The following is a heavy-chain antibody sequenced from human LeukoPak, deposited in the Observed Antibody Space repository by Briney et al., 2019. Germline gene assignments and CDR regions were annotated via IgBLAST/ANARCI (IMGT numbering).Heavy chain of an antibody. J-gene: IGHJ6*02. Sequence: SETLSLTCTVSGGSISSGGYYWSWIRQPPGKGLEWIGYISHSGSTYYNPSLKSRVTISVDRSKNQFSLKLSSVTAADTAVYYCARDPREQWLASYYYYGMDVWGQGTTVTVSS. CDR3: ARDPREQWLASYYYYGMDV. CDR2: ISHSGST. CDR1: GGSISSGGYY. D-gene: IGHD6-19*01. V-gene: IGHV4-30-2*01.